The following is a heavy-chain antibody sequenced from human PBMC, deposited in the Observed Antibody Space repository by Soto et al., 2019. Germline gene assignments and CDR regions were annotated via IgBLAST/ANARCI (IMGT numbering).Heavy chain of an antibody. CDR2: ISWNSGSI. CDR1: GFTFDDYA. CDR3: AKGRLVVTATAADY. J-gene: IGHJ4*02. V-gene: IGHV3-9*01. D-gene: IGHD2-21*02. Sequence: EVQLVESGGGLVQPGRSLRLSCAASGFTFDDYAMHWVRQAPGKGLEWVAGISWNSGSINYADSVKGRFTISRDNAKNSLYPQMNSLRAEDTAFYYCAKGRLVVTATAADYWGQGTLVTVSS.